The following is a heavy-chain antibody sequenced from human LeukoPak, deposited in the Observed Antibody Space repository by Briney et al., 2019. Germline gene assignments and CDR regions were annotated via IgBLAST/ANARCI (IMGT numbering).Heavy chain of an antibody. CDR2: MNPNSGNT. Sequence: ASVKVSCKASGYTFTSYDINWVRQATGQGLEWMGWMNPNSGNTGYAQKFQGRVTITRNTSISTAYMELSSLRSEDTAVYYCARVGVYGGPPRGGYYYYYMDVWGKGTTVTVSS. CDR3: ARVGVYGGPPRGGYYYYYMDV. D-gene: IGHD4-23*01. J-gene: IGHJ6*03. V-gene: IGHV1-8*03. CDR1: GYTFTSYD.